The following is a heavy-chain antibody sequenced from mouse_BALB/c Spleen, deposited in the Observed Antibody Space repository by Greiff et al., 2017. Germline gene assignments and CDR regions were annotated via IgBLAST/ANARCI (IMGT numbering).Heavy chain of an antibody. V-gene: IGHV1S81*02. CDR1: GYTFTSYY. J-gene: IGHJ4*01. CDR2: INPSNGGT. CDR3: TRWGRSSPYAMDY. Sequence: QVQLQQSGAELVKPGASVKLSCKASGYTFTSYYMYWVKQRPGQGLEWIGEINPSNGGTNFNEKFKSKATLTVDKSSSTAYMQLSSLTSEDSAVYYCTRWGRSSPYAMDYWGQGTSVTVSS. D-gene: IGHD1-1*01.